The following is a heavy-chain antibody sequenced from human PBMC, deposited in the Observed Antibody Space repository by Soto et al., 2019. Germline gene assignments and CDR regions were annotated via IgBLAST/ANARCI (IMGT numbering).Heavy chain of an antibody. V-gene: IGHV4-34*01. CDR3: ARGRYSSSWYRRRDAFDI. D-gene: IGHD6-13*01. CDR2: INHSGST. J-gene: IGHJ3*02. CDR1: GGSFGGYY. Sequence: SETLSLTCAVYGGSFGGYYWSWVRQPPGKGLEWIGEINHSGSTNYNPSLKSRVTISVDTSKNQFSLKLSSVTAADTAVYYCARGRYSSSWYRRRDAFDIWGQGTMVTVSS.